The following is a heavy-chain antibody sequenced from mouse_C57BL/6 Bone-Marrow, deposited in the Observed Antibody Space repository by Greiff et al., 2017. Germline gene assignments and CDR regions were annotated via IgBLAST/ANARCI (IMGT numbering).Heavy chain of an antibody. D-gene: IGHD1-1*01. V-gene: IGHV14-4*01. J-gene: IGHJ1*03. CDR2: IDPENGDT. CDR3: TTFYYGSRNWYFDG. Sequence: EVQLQQSGAELVRPGASVKLSCTASGFNIKDDYMHWVKQRPEQGLEWIGWIDPENGDTEYASKFQGKATITADTSSNTAYLQLSSLTSEDTAVYYCTTFYYGSRNWYFDGWGTGTTVTVSS. CDR1: GFNIKDDY.